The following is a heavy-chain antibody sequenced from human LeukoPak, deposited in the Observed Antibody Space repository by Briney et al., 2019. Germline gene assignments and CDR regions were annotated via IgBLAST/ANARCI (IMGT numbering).Heavy chain of an antibody. D-gene: IGHD3-9*01. CDR2: VNPSSGVT. J-gene: IGHJ4*02. Sequence: ASEKVSCKAFGYTFTTYDINWVRQATGQGLEWMGWVNPSSGVTRYAQKFQGRVTMTRNTSISTAHMELSSLRSEDTAVYYCAKNYDFLTGYASWGQGTLVTVSS. CDR3: AKNYDFLTGYAS. CDR1: GYTFTTYD. V-gene: IGHV1-8*01.